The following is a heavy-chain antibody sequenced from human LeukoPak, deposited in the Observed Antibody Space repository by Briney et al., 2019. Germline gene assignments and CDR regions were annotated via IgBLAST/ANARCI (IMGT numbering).Heavy chain of an antibody. J-gene: IGHJ4*02. D-gene: IGHD5-18*01. Sequence: SVTVSFKASGGTFSSYAISWVRQAPGQGLEWMGRIIPILGIANYAQKFQGRVTITADKSTSTAYMELSSLRSEDTAVYYCARDFGDTAMVFWGQGTLVTVSS. CDR3: ARDFGDTAMVF. CDR2: IIPILGIA. CDR1: GGTFSSYA. V-gene: IGHV1-69*04.